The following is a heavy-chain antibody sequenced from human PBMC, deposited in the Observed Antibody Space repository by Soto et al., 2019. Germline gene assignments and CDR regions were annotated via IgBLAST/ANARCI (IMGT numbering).Heavy chain of an antibody. J-gene: IGHJ6*02. CDR1: GFTFSKFW. V-gene: IGHV3-23*04. CDR3: AKVQGSGSGLYYFYYYGMDV. CDR2: ISGNGVST. D-gene: IGHD3-10*01. Sequence: EVQLVESGGGLVQPGGSLRLSCAASGFTFSKFWMSWVRQAPGKGLQCVSTISGNGVSTYYADSVKGRFTISRDNSRNTLYLQMNSLRAEDTAVYYCAKVQGSGSGLYYFYYYGMDVWGQGTTVTVSS.